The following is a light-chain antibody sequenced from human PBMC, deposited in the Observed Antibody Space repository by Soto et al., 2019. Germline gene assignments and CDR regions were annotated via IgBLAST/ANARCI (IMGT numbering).Light chain of an antibody. J-gene: IGKJ1*01. CDR1: QSISSW. CDR3: QQYNSYPRT. V-gene: IGKV1-5*01. Sequence: DIQMTQSPSTLSASEGDRVTITCRASQSISSWLAWYQQKPGKAPKLLIYHASSLESRVPSRFSGSGSGTEFTLTISSLQPDDFATYYCQQYNSYPRTFGKWTKVDIK. CDR2: HAS.